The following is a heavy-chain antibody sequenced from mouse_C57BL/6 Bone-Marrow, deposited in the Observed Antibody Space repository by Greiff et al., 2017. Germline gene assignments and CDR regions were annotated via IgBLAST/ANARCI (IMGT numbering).Heavy chain of an antibody. D-gene: IGHD2-3*01. CDR1: GFTFSDAW. CDR2: IRNKANNHDT. Sequence: EVMLVESGGGLVQPGGSMKLSCAASGFTFSDAWMDWVRQSPEKGLEWVAEIRNKANNHDTYYAESVKGRFTISRDDSKISVYLQMNSLRAEDTGIYYCTVGGWLLQFAYWGQGTLVTVSA. J-gene: IGHJ3*01. CDR3: TVGGWLLQFAY. V-gene: IGHV6-6*01.